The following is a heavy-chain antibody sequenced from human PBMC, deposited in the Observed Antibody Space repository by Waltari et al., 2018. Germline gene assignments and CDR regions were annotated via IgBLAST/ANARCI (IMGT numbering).Heavy chain of an antibody. D-gene: IGHD2-15*01. CDR1: GYTFTGYS. V-gene: IGHV1-2*02. J-gene: IGHJ6*02. CDR3: ARELLVVTSPYYGLDV. Sequence: QVHLMQSGAEVTKPGAAVKVSCNTSGYTFTGYSMHWVRQAPGQGLEWMGWVNPNSGDKNYAQKFQGRVTMTRDTSISTAYMELSRLRSDDAAVYFCARELLVVTSPYYGLDVWGQGTTVTVSS. CDR2: VNPNSGDK.